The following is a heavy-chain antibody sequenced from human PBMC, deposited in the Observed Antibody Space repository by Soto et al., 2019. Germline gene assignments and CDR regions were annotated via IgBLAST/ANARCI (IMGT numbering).Heavy chain of an antibody. CDR3: AKETYDSSGYLWYFDY. Sequence: PGGSLRLSCAASGFTFGSHGMHWVRQAPGKGLEWVAVISYDGSNKYYADSVKGRFTISRDNSKNTLYLQMNSLRAEDTAVYYCAKETYDSSGYLWYFDYWGQGTLVTVSS. CDR2: ISYDGSNK. V-gene: IGHV3-30*18. J-gene: IGHJ4*02. CDR1: GFTFGSHG. D-gene: IGHD3-22*01.